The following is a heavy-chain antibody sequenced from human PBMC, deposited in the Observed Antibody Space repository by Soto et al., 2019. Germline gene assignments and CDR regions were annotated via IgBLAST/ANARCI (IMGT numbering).Heavy chain of an antibody. J-gene: IGHJ4*02. V-gene: IGHV4-61*08. Sequence: SETLSLTCAVSGGSISSGGYYWSWIRQPPGKGLEWIGYIYYSGSTNYNPSLKSRVTISVDTSKDQFSLKLSSVTAADTAVYYCARGYGRNFDYWGQGTLVTVSS. CDR2: IYYSGST. D-gene: IGHD1-20*01. CDR3: ARGYGRNFDY. CDR1: GGSISSGGYY.